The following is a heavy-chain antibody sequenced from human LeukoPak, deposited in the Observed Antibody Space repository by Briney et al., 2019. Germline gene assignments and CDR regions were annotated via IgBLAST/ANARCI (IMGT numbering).Heavy chain of an antibody. V-gene: IGHV3-21*04. Sequence: PGGSLRLSCAASGFTFSSYSMNWVRQAPGKGLEWVSSISSSSSYIYYADSVKGRFTISRDNSKNTLYLQMNSLRAEDTAVYYCANGPLYEGTQVDYWGQGTLVTVSS. CDR3: ANGPLYEGTQVDY. J-gene: IGHJ4*02. CDR1: GFTFSSYS. D-gene: IGHD3-3*01. CDR2: ISSSSSYI.